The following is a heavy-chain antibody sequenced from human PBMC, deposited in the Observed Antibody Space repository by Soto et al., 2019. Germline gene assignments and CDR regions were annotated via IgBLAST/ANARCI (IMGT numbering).Heavy chain of an antibody. CDR3: ARQIHDSDTGPNFQYYFDS. Sequence: GESLKISCKGSGYSFAGYWITWVRQKPGKGLEWMGRIDPSDSQTYYSPSLRGHVTISVTKSITTVFLQWSSLRASDTAMYYCARQIHDSDTGPNFQYYFDSWGQGTPVTVSS. D-gene: IGHD5-18*01. CDR2: IDPSDSQT. J-gene: IGHJ4*02. V-gene: IGHV5-10-1*01. CDR1: GYSFAGYW.